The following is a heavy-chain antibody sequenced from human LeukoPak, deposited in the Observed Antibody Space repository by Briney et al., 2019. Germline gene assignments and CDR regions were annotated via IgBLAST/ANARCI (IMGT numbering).Heavy chain of an antibody. V-gene: IGHV3-30*18. CDR1: GFTFSSYA. J-gene: IGHJ5*02. CDR2: ISYHGTNK. Sequence: TGGSLRLSCAASGFTFSSYAMSWVRQAPCKGLEWVAVISYHGTNKYYADSVKGRFTISRDNSKNTLYLQMNSLRAEDTAVYFCAKVGGGQLPYNWFDPWGQGTLVTVSS. D-gene: IGHD2-2*01. CDR3: AKVGGGQLPYNWFDP.